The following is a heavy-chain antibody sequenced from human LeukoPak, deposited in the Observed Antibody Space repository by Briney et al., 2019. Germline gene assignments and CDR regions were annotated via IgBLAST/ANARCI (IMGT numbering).Heavy chain of an antibody. V-gene: IGHV1-18*01. CDR2: ISAYNGNT. CDR1: GYTFTSYG. CDR3: ARDQSLGYCSGGSCDAFDI. D-gene: IGHD2-15*01. Sequence: ASVEVSCKASGYTFTSYGISWVRQAPGQGLEWMGWISAYNGNTNYAQKLLGRVTMTTDTSTSTAYMELRSLRSDDTAVYYCARDQSLGYCSGGSCDAFDIWGQGTMVTVSS. J-gene: IGHJ3*02.